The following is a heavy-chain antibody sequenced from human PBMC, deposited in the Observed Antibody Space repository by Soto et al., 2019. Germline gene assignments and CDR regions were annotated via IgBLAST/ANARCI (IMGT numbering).Heavy chain of an antibody. Sequence: EVQLLESGGGLVQPGRSLRLSCAASGFTFSSYAMSWVRQAPGKGLEWVSAISGSGGTTYYANSVKGRFTISRDNSKNTQFLQMNSLRAEDTAVYYCAKFFVETGGSSGWPWSFHYWGQGTLVTVSS. CDR2: ISGSGGTT. D-gene: IGHD6-25*01. J-gene: IGHJ4*02. CDR1: GFTFSSYA. V-gene: IGHV3-23*01. CDR3: AKFFVETGGSSGWPWSFHY.